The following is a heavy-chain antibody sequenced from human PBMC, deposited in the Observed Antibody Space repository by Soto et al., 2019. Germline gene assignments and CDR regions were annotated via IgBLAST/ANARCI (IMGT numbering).Heavy chain of an antibody. CDR2: SSTYNGNP. J-gene: IGHJ3*02. CDR1: GYTFTSYG. D-gene: IGHD6-6*01. Sequence: QVQLVQSGPEVKKPGASVKVSCKASGYTFTSYGISWVRQAPGQGLEWMGWSSTYNGNPNYAQKLQGRVTMTTDTSTSTAYMELRSLRSDDTAVFYCARAPLYSTSPKSAFDIWGQGTVVTVSS. V-gene: IGHV1-18*01. CDR3: ARAPLYSTSPKSAFDI.